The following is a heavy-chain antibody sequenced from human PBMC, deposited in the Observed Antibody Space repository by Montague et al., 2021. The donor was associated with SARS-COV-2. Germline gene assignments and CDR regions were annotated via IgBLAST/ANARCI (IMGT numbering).Heavy chain of an antibody. Sequence: SETLSLTCTVSGGSISSYYWSWIRHPPGKGLEWMGKINYSGSTNYNPSLKSRVTISVDTSKNQFSLKLSSVTAADTDVYYCAREQYYGDYFDYWGQGALVTVSS. J-gene: IGHJ4*02. V-gene: IGHV4-59*13. CDR2: INYSGST. CDR3: AREQYYGDYFDY. D-gene: IGHD4-17*01. CDR1: GGSISSYY.